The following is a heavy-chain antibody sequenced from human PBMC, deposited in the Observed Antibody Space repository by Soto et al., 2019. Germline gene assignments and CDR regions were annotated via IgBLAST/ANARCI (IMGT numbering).Heavy chain of an antibody. Sequence: QVQLVQSGAEVKKPGSSVKVSCKASGGTFSSYAISWVRQAPGQGLEWMGGIIPIFGTANYAQKFQGRVTITADESTSTAYMELSSLRSEDTAVYYCARGGSSLFRVSPKGAFDIWGQGTMVTVSS. V-gene: IGHV1-69*12. CDR3: ARGGSSLFRVSPKGAFDI. CDR2: IIPIFGTA. J-gene: IGHJ3*02. CDR1: GGTFSSYA. D-gene: IGHD6-13*01.